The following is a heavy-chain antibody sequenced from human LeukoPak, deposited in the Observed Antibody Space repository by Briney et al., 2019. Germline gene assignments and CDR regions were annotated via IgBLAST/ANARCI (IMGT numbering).Heavy chain of an antibody. V-gene: IGHV2-5*02. J-gene: IGHJ4*02. CDR2: IYWDDDK. CDR3: AHRLNSGYDSPFDY. D-gene: IGHD5-12*01. Sequence: SGPTLVNPTQTLTLTCTLSGFSLSTSGVGVGWIRQPPGKALEWLALIYWDDDKRYSPSLKSRPSITKETSKNQVVLTMPNMDPVDTATYYCAHRLNSGYDSPFDYWGQGTLVTVSS. CDR1: GFSLSTSGVG.